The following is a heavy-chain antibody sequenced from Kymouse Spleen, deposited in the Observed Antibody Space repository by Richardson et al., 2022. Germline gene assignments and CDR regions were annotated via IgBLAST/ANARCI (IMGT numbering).Heavy chain of an antibody. J-gene: IGHJ4*02. CDR1: GGSFSGYY. CDR2: INHSGST. V-gene: IGHV4-34*01. CDR3: ASRLAYCGGDCYSPLTT. Sequence: QVQLQQWGAGLLKPSETLSLTCAVYGGSFSGYYWSWIRQPPGKGLEWIGEINHSGSTNYNPSLKSRVTISVDTSKNQFSLKLSSVTAADTAVYYCASRLAYCGGDCYSPLTTGAREPWSPSPQ. D-gene: IGHD2-21*02.